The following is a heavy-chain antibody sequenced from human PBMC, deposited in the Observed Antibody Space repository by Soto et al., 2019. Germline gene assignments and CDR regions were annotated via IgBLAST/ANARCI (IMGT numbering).Heavy chain of an antibody. D-gene: IGHD6-19*01. Sequence: VVSLRPSSEASGSTFSSLSMSWVRQARGKGLEWVSAISGSGGSTYYADSVKGRFTISRDNSKNTLYLQMNSLRAEDTAVYYCAKRLGYYYYMDXWGKGT. CDR3: AKRLGYYYYMDX. CDR1: GSTFSSLS. V-gene: IGHV3-23*01. CDR2: ISGSGGST. J-gene: IGHJ6*03.